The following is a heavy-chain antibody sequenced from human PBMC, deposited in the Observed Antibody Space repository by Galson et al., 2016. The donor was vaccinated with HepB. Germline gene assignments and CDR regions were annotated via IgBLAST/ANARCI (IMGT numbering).Heavy chain of an antibody. CDR2: IYSSGNT. CDR1: GGSISGYY. D-gene: IGHD6-6*01. J-gene: IGHJ4*02. V-gene: IGHV4-59*01. CDR3: ARDSAARFDY. Sequence: SETLSLTCTVSGGSISGYYWIWVRQPPGKGLEWIGYIYSSGNTNYNPSLNRRLTISGDTSKNQFSPRLSSVTAADTAMYYCARDSAARFDYWGQGTLVTVSS.